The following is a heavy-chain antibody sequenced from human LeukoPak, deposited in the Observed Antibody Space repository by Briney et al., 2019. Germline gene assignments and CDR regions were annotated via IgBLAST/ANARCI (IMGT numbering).Heavy chain of an antibody. Sequence: PSETLSLTCTVSGGSISSSSYYWGWIRQPPGKGLEWIGSIYYSGSTYYNPSLKSRVTISVDTSKNQFSLKLSSVTAADTAVYYCARDSSTSHSYNWFDPWGQGTLVTVSS. V-gene: IGHV4-39*07. CDR1: GGSISSSSYY. CDR2: IYYSGST. CDR3: ARDSSTSHSYNWFDP. D-gene: IGHD2-2*01. J-gene: IGHJ5*02.